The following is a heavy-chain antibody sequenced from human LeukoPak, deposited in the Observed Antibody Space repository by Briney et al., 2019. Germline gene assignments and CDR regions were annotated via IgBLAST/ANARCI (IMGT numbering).Heavy chain of an antibody. V-gene: IGHV1-3*01. J-gene: IGHJ4*02. CDR1: GYTSTSYA. D-gene: IGHD5-12*01. Sequence: GASVKVSCKASGYTSTSYAMHWVRQAPGQRLEWMGWINAGNGNTKYSQKFQGRVTITRDTSASTAYMELSSLRSEDTAVYYCAMESGYDYPYFDYWGQGTLVTVSS. CDR3: AMESGYDYPYFDY. CDR2: INAGNGNT.